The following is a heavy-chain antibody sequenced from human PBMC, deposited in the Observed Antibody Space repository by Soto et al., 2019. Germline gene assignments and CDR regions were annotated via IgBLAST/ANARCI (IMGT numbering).Heavy chain of an antibody. CDR2: IYYGGTT. CDR1: GDSISSGDYH. Sequence: VQLQESGPGLVKPSQTLSLTCTLSGDSISSGDYHWTWIRQPPGKGLEWIGCIYYGGTTYYNPSLKSRVTISVDTSKNQFSLKLSSVTAADTAVYFCAREVRITTIWFDPWGQGTLVTVSS. CDR3: AREVRITTIWFDP. J-gene: IGHJ5*02. V-gene: IGHV4-30-4*08. D-gene: IGHD3-22*01.